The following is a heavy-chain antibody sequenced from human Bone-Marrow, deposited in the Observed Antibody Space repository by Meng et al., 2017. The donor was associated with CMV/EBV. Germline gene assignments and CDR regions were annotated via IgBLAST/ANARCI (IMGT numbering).Heavy chain of an antibody. V-gene: IGHV3-23*01. CDR3: ASEYCSSTSCYGLDY. CDR2: ISGSGGST. D-gene: IGHD2-2*01. Sequence: GESLKISCAASGFTFSSYAMSWVRQAPGKGLEWVSAISGSGGSTYYADSVKGRFTISRDNSKNTLYLQMNSLRAEDTAVYYCASEYCSSTSCYGLDYWGQGTLVTASS. J-gene: IGHJ4*02. CDR1: GFTFSSYA.